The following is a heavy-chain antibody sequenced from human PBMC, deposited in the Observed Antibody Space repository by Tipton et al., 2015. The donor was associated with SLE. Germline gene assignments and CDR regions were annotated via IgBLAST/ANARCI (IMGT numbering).Heavy chain of an antibody. CDR3: ARDIYGSGSPLRYFDL. CDR2: VSYSGST. J-gene: IGHJ4*02. V-gene: IGHV4-31*03. CDR1: GASITSGGFF. Sequence: TLSLTCTVSGASITSGGFFWSWIRQHPGKGLEWIGHVSYSGSTSYNPSLKSRVTMSIDTSKDQFSLKLTSVTAADTAVYFCARDIYGSGSPLRYFDLWGQGTLVTVSS. D-gene: IGHD3-10*01.